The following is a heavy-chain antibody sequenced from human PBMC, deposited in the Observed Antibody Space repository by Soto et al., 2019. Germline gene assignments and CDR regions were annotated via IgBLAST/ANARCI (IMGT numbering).Heavy chain of an antibody. V-gene: IGHV1-8*02. D-gene: IGHD1-26*01. Sequence: GASVKVSCKASGYSFTDYHIHWVRQAPGQGLEWMGWMNPSSGNTGYAQKFQGRVTMTRNTSISTAYMELSSLRSEDTAVYYCARMGATTPYYYYGMDVWGQGTTVTVSS. CDR3: ARMGATTPYYYYGMDV. CDR2: MNPSSGNT. J-gene: IGHJ6*02. CDR1: GYSFTDYH.